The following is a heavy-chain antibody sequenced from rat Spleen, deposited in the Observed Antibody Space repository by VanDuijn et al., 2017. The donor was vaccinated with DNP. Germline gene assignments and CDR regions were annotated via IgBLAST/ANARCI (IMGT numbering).Heavy chain of an antibody. D-gene: IGHD3-8*01. Sequence: EVQLVESGGGLVQPGRSMKLSCAASGFTFSNYGMAWVRQAPKKGLEWVATLSYNGGTPYYRDSVKCRFTISRDNAQSNLYLQMDSLRSEDTATYYCARHRTIMPYYYAMDAWGQGASVTVSS. J-gene: IGHJ4*01. V-gene: IGHV5-7*01. CDR1: GFTFSNYG. CDR2: LSYNGGTP. CDR3: ARHRTIMPYYYAMDA.